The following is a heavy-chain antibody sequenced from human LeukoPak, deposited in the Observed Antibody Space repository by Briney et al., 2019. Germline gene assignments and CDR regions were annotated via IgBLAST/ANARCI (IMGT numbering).Heavy chain of an antibody. CDR2: ISGSGGST. Sequence: GGSLRLSCAASGFTFDDYGMSWVRQAPGKGLEWVSAISGSGGSTYYADSVKGRFTISRDNSKNTLYLQMNSLRAEDTAVYYCAKDYYDSSGYYYVYYYYYYYMDVWGKGTTVTISS. J-gene: IGHJ6*03. CDR1: GFTFDDYG. CDR3: AKDYYDSSGYYYVYYYYYYYMDV. D-gene: IGHD3-22*01. V-gene: IGHV3-23*01.